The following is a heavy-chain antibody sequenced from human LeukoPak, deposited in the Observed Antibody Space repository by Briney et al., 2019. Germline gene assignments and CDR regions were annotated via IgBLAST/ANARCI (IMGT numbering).Heavy chain of an antibody. V-gene: IGHV4-59*01. CDR1: GGSISSDH. D-gene: IGHD2/OR15-2a*01. CDR3: ARKNDFDI. Sequence: SETLSLTCTVSGGSISSDHWNWIRQPPGKGLEWIGCIYYSGSTYYNPSLKSRVTISVAMSNSQSALRLTSVTAADTAVYYCARKNDFDIWGQGTLVTVSS. CDR2: IYYSGST. J-gene: IGHJ3*02.